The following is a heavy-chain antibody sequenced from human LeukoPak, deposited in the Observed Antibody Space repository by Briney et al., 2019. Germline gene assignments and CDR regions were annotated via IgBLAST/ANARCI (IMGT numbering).Heavy chain of an antibody. Sequence: GGSLRLSCAASGFTFSSYAMSWVRQAPGKGLEWVLAISGSGGSTYYADSVKGRFTISRDNSKNTLYLQMNSLRAEDTAVYYCAKDDAVLPDYFDYWGQGTLVTVSS. J-gene: IGHJ4*02. V-gene: IGHV3-23*01. CDR1: GFTFSSYA. D-gene: IGHD4/OR15-4a*01. CDR3: AKDDAVLPDYFDY. CDR2: ISGSGGST.